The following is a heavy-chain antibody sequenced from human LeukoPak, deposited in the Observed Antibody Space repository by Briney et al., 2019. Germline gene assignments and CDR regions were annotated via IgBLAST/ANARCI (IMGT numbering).Heavy chain of an antibody. CDR3: ARGRLWTGQDH. Sequence: SETLSLTCTVSGGSINSDYWSWMRQPPGKGLEWIAFLHYSGSTNYNPSLKSRVTISVDTSKTQFSLKLNSVTAADAAVYFCARGRLWTGQDHWGQGTLVTVSS. J-gene: IGHJ4*02. V-gene: IGHV4-59*01. CDR2: LHYSGST. CDR1: GGSINSDY. D-gene: IGHD3/OR15-3a*01.